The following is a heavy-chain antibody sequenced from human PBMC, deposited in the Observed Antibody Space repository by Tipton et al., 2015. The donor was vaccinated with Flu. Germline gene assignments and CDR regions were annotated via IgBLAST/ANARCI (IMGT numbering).Heavy chain of an antibody. CDR3: ARGGGDSSGYYIDY. J-gene: IGHJ4*02. CDR2: INHSGST. Sequence: TLSLTCAAYGGSFSGYYWSWIRQPPGKGLEWIGEINHSGSTNCNPSLKSRVTISVDTSKNQFSLKLSSVTAADTAVYYCARGGGDSSGYYIDYWGQGTLVTVSS. D-gene: IGHD3-22*01. CDR1: GGSFSGYY. V-gene: IGHV4-34*01.